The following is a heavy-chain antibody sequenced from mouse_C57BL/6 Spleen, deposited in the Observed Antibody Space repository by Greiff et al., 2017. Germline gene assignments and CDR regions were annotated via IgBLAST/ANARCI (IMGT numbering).Heavy chain of an antibody. CDR2: ISYSGST. CDR1: GYSITSGYD. J-gene: IGHJ4*01. CDR3: ARGYDDYYAMDY. Sequence: DVKLQESGPGMVKPSQSLSLTCTVTGYSITSGYDWHWIRHFPGNKLEWMGYISYSGSTNYNPSLKSRISITHDTSKNHFFLKLNSVTTEDTATYYCARGYDDYYAMDYWGQGTSVTVSS. D-gene: IGHD2-12*01. V-gene: IGHV3-1*01.